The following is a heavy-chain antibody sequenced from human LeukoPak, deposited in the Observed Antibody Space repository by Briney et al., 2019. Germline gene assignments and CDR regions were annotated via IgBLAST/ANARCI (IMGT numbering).Heavy chain of an antibody. CDR2: IYYSGST. CDR1: GGSISSSSYY. V-gene: IGHV4-39*07. J-gene: IGHJ3*02. D-gene: IGHD3-22*01. Sequence: SETLSLTCTVSGGSISSSSYYWGWIRQPPGKGLEWIGSIYYSGSTYYSPSLKSRVTISVDTSKNQFSLKLSSVTAADTAVYYCARANYYDSSGYSRGAFDIWGQGTMVTVSS. CDR3: ARANYYDSSGYSRGAFDI.